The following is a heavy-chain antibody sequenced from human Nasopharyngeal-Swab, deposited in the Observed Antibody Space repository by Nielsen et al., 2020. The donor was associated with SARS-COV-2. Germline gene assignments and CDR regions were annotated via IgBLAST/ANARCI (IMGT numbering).Heavy chain of an antibody. CDR2: IIPIFCTA. V-gene: IGHV1-69*13. Sequence: SSVTVSCQASVCTFRSYAIRWVRPPPSQGLAWMGVIIPIFCTANYAQKFQGRVTITADESTSTAYMELSSLRSEDTAVYYCASRVYCSSTSCYFASYYYGMDVWGQGTTVTVSS. CDR1: VCTFRSYA. J-gene: IGHJ6*02. D-gene: IGHD2-2*01. CDR3: ASRVYCSSTSCYFASYYYGMDV.